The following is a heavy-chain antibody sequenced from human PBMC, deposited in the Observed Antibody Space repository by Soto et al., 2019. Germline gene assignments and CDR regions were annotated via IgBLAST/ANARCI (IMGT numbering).Heavy chain of an antibody. CDR3: ASYLTNVVCYVSLCTDSYYYVMDV. J-gene: IGHJ6*02. CDR1: GFTFSSYA. Sequence: PGGSLRLSCAASGFTFSSYAMHWVRQAPGKGLEWVAVISYDGSNKYYADSVKGRFTISRDNSKNTLYLQMNSLRAEDTAVYYCASYLTNVVCYVSLCTDSYYYVMDVWGQGTTVTVSS. V-gene: IGHV3-30-3*01. CDR2: ISYDGSNK. D-gene: IGHD2-8*01.